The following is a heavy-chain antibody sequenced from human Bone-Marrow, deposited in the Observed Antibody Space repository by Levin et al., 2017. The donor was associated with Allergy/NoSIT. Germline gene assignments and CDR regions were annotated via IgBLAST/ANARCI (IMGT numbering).Heavy chain of an antibody. D-gene: IGHD6-13*01. Sequence: SVKVSCKASGGTFSSYAISWVRQAPGQGLEWMGGIIPIFGTANYARKFQGRVTITADKSTSTADMELGSLRSEDTAVYYCAGGAAAGIGYFDLWGRGTLVTVSS. CDR1: GGTFSSYA. V-gene: IGHV1-69*06. CDR3: AGGAAAGIGYFDL. CDR2: IIPIFGTA. J-gene: IGHJ2*01.